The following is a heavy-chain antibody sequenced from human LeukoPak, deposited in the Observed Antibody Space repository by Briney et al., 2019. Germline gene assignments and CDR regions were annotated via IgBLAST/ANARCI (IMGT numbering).Heavy chain of an antibody. J-gene: IGHJ5*02. Sequence: SETLPLTCAVYGGSFSGYYWSWIRQPPGKGLEWIGEINHSGSTNYNPSLKSRVTISVDTSKNQFSLKLSSVTAADTAVYYCARRRRGTTVTTGWFDPWGQGTLVTVSS. V-gene: IGHV4-34*01. D-gene: IGHD4-17*01. CDR1: GGSFSGYY. CDR2: INHSGST. CDR3: ARRRRGTTVTTGWFDP.